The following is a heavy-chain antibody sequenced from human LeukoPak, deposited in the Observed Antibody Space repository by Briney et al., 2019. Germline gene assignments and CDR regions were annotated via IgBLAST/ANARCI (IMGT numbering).Heavy chain of an antibody. Sequence: GGSLRLSCAASGFTFSTYAMSWVRQAPGKGLEWVSAITGSGDSTYYADSVRGRYTISRDNSKNTLFLQMNTLRAEDTAVYYCAAVTPPDYWGQGTLVTVSS. CDR1: GFTFSTYA. V-gene: IGHV3-23*01. CDR2: ITGSGDST. J-gene: IGHJ4*02. CDR3: AAVTPPDY. D-gene: IGHD4-23*01.